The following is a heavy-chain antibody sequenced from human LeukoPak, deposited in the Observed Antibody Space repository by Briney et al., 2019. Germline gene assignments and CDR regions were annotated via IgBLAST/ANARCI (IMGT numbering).Heavy chain of an antibody. CDR3: ARDKSEMATILDY. CDR2: ISSSSSYI. Sequence: GGSLRLSCAASGFTFSSYTINWVRQAPGKGLEWVSSISSSSSYIYYADSVKGRFTISRDNAKNSLYLQMNSLRAEDTAVYYCARDKSEMATILDYWGQGTLVTVSS. CDR1: GFTFSSYT. V-gene: IGHV3-21*01. D-gene: IGHD5-24*01. J-gene: IGHJ4*02.